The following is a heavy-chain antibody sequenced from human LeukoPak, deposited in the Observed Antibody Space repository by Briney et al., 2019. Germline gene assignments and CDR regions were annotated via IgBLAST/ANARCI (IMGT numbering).Heavy chain of an antibody. CDR1: GGSISSYY. Sequence: PSETLSLTCTVSGGSISSYYWSWIRQPARKGLEWIGRIYTSGSTNYKPSLKSRVTMSVDTSKNKFSLKLSSVTAADTAVYYCARTLRGGFGELLGWFDPWGQGTLVTVSS. CDR3: ARTLRGGFGELLGWFDP. CDR2: IYTSGST. D-gene: IGHD3-10*01. V-gene: IGHV4-4*07. J-gene: IGHJ5*02.